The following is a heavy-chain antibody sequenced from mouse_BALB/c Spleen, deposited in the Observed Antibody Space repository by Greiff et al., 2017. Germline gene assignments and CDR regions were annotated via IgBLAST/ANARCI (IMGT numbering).Heavy chain of an antibody. CDR3: ARRNWDWYFDV. CDR2: INPDSSTI. Sequence: EVKVIESGGGLVQPGGSLKLSCAASGFDFSRYWMSWVRQAPGKGLEWIGEINPDSSTINYTPSPKDKFIISRDNAKNTLYLQMSKVRSEDTALYYCARRNWDWYFDVWGAGTTVTVSS. J-gene: IGHJ1*01. D-gene: IGHD4-1*01. CDR1: GFDFSRYW. V-gene: IGHV4-1*02.